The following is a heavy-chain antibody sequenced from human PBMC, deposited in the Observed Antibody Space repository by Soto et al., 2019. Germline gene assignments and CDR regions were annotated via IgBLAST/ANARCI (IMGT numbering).Heavy chain of an antibody. D-gene: IGHD6-19*01. CDR3: ARDQEVAGSYDY. CDR2: INPSGGST. Sequence: GASVKVSCKASGYTFTSYYMHWVRQAPGQGLEWMGIINPSGGSTSYAQKFQGRVTITRDTSASTAYMELSSLRSEDTAVYYCARDQEVAGSYDYWGQGTLVTVS. CDR1: GYTFTSYY. J-gene: IGHJ4*02. V-gene: IGHV1-46*01.